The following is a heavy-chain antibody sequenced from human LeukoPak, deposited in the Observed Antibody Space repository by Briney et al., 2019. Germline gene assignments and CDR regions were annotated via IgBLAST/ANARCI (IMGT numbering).Heavy chain of an antibody. J-gene: IGHJ6*02. V-gene: IGHV3-20*04. Sequence: GESLRLSCAASGFTFEDYGMSWVRQAPGKGLEWVSGIDWNGGTTGYADSVKGRFTISRDNAKNSLYLQMNSLRVEDTALYYCAREGNGATSGMDVWGQGTTVTVSS. CDR1: GFTFEDYG. D-gene: IGHD2-8*01. CDR3: AREGNGATSGMDV. CDR2: IDWNGGTT.